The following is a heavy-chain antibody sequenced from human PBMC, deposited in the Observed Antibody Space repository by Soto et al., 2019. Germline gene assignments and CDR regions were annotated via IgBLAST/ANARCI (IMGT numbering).Heavy chain of an antibody. D-gene: IGHD6-13*01. V-gene: IGHV1-18*01. CDR1: GYTFTSYG. Sequence: GASVKVSCKASGYTFTSYGISWVRQAPGQGLEWMGWISAYNGNTNYADSVKGRFTISRDNAKNSLYLQMNSLRAEDTAVYYCARHPERIAEIGWFDPWGQGTLVTVSS. J-gene: IGHJ5*02. CDR2: ISAYNGNT. CDR3: ARHPERIAEIGWFDP.